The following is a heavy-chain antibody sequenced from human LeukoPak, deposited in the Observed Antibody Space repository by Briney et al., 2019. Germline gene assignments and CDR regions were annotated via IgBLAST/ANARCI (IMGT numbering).Heavy chain of an antibody. CDR1: GFTFSSYP. CDR3: ARDYWSDV. Sequence: GGSLRPSCATSGFTFSSYPMHWVRQAPGKGLEWVAGLSYDGNTKYYADSVTGRFAISKDISKSTLYLQMNSLRTEDTAIYYCARDYWSDVWGQGTTVTVSS. D-gene: IGHD2-8*02. J-gene: IGHJ6*02. CDR2: LSYDGNTK. V-gene: IGHV3-30*09.